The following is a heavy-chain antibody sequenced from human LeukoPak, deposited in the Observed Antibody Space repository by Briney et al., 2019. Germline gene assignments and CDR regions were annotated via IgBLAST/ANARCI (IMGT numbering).Heavy chain of an antibody. CDR2: ISSSGSTI. J-gene: IGHJ4*02. V-gene: IGHV3-48*03. CDR3: ARDWYYYDSSAILVY. CDR1: GFTFSSYE. Sequence: GGSLRLSCAASGFTFSSYEMNWVRQAPGKGLEWVSYISSSGSTIYYADSVKGRFTISRDNAKNSLYLQMNSLRAEDTAVYYCARDWYYYDSSAILVYWGQGTLVTVSS. D-gene: IGHD3-22*01.